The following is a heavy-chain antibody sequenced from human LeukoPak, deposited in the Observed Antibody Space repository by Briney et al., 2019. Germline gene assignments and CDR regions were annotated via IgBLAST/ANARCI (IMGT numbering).Heavy chain of an antibody. CDR2: INHSGST. Sequence: SETLSLTCAVYGGSFSGYYWSWIRQPPGKGLEWIGEINHSGSTNYNPSLKSRVTISVDTSRNQFSLKLSSVTAADTAVYYCARVGAYCGGYCSNWGQGTLGTVSS. J-gene: IGHJ4*01. V-gene: IGHV4-34*01. CDR1: GGSFSGYY. D-gene: IGHD2-21*02. CDR3: ARVGAYCGGYCSN.